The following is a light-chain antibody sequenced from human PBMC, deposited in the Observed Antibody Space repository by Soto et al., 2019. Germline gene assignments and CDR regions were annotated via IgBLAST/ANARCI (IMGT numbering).Light chain of an antibody. CDR1: HSLNSW. J-gene: IGKJ1*01. CDR3: QHYIGYSGM. Sequence: DIQMTQSPSTLSASVGDRVTITCRVSHSLNSWLAWYQHKPGKAPKLLIHKASILASGVPSRFSGSDSGAEFTLTISSLQPDDFATYYCQHYIGYSGMFGQGTKVDIK. CDR2: KAS. V-gene: IGKV1-5*03.